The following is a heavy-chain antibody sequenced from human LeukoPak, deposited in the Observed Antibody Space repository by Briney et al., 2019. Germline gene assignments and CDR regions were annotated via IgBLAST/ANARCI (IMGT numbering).Heavy chain of an antibody. V-gene: IGHV3-7*01. CDR1: GFTFSSYW. Sequence: GGSLRLSCAASGFTFSSYWMSWVRQAPGKGLEWVANIKQDGSEKYYVDSVKGRFTISRDNAKNSLYLQMNSLRAEDTAVYYCAREVRYYYYYMGVWGKGTTVTDSS. CDR3: AREVRYYYYYMGV. J-gene: IGHJ6*03. CDR2: IKQDGSEK. D-gene: IGHD3-10*01.